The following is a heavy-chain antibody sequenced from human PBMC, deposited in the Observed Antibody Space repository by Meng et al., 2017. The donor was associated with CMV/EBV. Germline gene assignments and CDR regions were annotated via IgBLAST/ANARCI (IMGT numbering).Heavy chain of an antibody. V-gene: IGHV4-34*01. CDR1: GYY. CDR2: INHSGST. CDR3: ARDRGYNDIVVVPAATPPNFDY. J-gene: IGHJ4*02. Sequence: GYYWSWIRQPPGKGLEWIGEINHSGSTNYNPSLKSRVTISVDTSKNQFSLKLSSVTAADTAVYYCARDRGYNDIVVVPAATPPNFDYWGQGTLVTVSS. D-gene: IGHD2-2*01.